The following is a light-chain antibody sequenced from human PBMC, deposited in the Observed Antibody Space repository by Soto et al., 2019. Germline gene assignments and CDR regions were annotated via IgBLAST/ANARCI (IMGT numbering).Light chain of an antibody. J-gene: IGKJ2*02. CDR2: AIS. CDR3: QQSYSTPPCT. V-gene: IGKV1-39*01. CDR1: QTISRY. Sequence: DIQMTQSPSSLSASVGDRVTITCRASQTISRYLNWYQQKPGKAPKLLIYAISNLQSGVPSRFSGSGSGTDFTLTISSLQPEDFATYYCQQSYSTPPCTFGQGTKVEIK.